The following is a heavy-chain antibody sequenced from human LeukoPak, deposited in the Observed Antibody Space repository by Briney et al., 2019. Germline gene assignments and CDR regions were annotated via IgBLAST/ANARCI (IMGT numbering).Heavy chain of an antibody. Sequence: SETLSLTCTVSGGSISSSSSYYWGWIRQPPGKGLEWIGSIYYSGDTYYNPSLKSRVTISVGTSKNQFSLKLTSVTAADTAVYYCARVFGDGDILTGYFDYYYYMDVWGKGTTVTISS. V-gene: IGHV4-39*01. J-gene: IGHJ6*03. CDR2: IYYSGDT. D-gene: IGHD3-9*01. CDR3: ARVFGDGDILTGYFDYYYYMDV. CDR1: GGSISSSSSYY.